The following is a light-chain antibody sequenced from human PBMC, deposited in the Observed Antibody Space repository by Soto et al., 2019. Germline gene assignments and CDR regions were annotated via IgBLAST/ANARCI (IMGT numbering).Light chain of an antibody. J-gene: IGLJ1*01. Sequence: QSVLTQPPSASAAPGQKVTISCSGSSSNIGGNSVSWYQQLPGTAPKLLIYDDNKRPSGIPDRCSGAKSGTSATLGITGVQTGAEDDYYCGSWDSSMSAYVFGTGTKVTVL. CDR1: SSNIGGNS. CDR3: GSWDSSMSAYV. CDR2: DDN. V-gene: IGLV1-51*01.